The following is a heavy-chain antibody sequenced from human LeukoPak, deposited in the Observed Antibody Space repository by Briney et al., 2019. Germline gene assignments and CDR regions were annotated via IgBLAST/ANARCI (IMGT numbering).Heavy chain of an antibody. V-gene: IGHV4-34*01. Sequence: PSETLSLTCAVYGGSFSGYYWSWIRQPPGKGLEWIGEINHSGSTNYNPSLKSRFTISVDTSKNQFPLKLSSVTAADTAVYYCARWTARSFLYWGQGTLVTVSS. D-gene: IGHD3/OR15-3a*01. CDR1: GGSFSGYY. J-gene: IGHJ4*02. CDR2: INHSGST. CDR3: ARWTARSFLY.